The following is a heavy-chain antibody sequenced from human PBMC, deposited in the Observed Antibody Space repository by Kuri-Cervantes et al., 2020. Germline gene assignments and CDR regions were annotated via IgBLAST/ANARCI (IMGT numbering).Heavy chain of an antibody. V-gene: IGHV1-69*13. D-gene: IGHD6-13*01. CDR2: IIPIFGTA. J-gene: IGHJ6*03. CDR3: ARVSAAAADGDYYYYMDV. Sequence: SVKVSCKASGGTFSSYAISWVRQAPGQGLEWMGGIIPIFGTANYAQKFQGRVTITADESTSTAYMELSSLRSEDTAVYYCARVSAAAADGDYYYYMDVGGKGTTVTVSS. CDR1: GGTFSSYA.